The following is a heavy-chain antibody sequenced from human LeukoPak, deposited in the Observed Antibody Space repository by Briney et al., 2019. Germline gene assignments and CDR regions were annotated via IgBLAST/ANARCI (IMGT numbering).Heavy chain of an antibody. Sequence: SGGSLRLSCAASGFTVSSNYMNWVRQAPGKGLEWVSTIYSDDSTYYGDSVEGRFTISRDNSKNTLFLQINSLRVEDTAVYYCARGRDRTSSFDCWGQGALVTVSS. J-gene: IGHJ4*02. V-gene: IGHV3-53*01. CDR2: IYSDDST. CDR3: ARGRDRTSSFDC. D-gene: IGHD2-2*01. CDR1: GFTVSSNY.